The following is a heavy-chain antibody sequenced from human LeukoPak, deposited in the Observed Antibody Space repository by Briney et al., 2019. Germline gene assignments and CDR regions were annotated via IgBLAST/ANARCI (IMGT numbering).Heavy chain of an antibody. CDR2: ISYDGSNK. D-gene: IGHD6-19*01. Sequence: GGSLRLPCAASGFTFSSYAMHWVRQAPGKGLEWVAVISYDGSNKYYADSVKGRFTISRDNSKNTLYLQMNSLRAEDTAVYYCARVMSSGFYYYYGMDVWGQGTTVTVSS. CDR3: ARVMSSGFYYYYGMDV. V-gene: IGHV3-30-3*01. J-gene: IGHJ6*02. CDR1: GFTFSSYA.